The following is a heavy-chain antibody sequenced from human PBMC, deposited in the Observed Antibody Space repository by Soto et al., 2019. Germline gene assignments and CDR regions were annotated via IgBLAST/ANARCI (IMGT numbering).Heavy chain of an antibody. J-gene: IGHJ6*02. D-gene: IGHD2-15*01. CDR3: AGHXSGVPGYYYGMDV. Sequence: QVQLVQSGAEVKKPGSSVKVSCKASGGTFSSYAISWVRQAPGQGLEWMGGIIPIFGTADYAQKFQGRVTITAXESTSXXXXELXXXXXXXTXVYYCAGHXSGVPGYYYGMDVWGQGTTVTVSS. CDR2: IIPIFGTA. CDR1: GGTFSSYA. V-gene: IGHV1-69*12.